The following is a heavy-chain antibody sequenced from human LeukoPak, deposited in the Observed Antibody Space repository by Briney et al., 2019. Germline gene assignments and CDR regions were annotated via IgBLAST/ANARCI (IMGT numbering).Heavy chain of an antibody. CDR2: IYYSGST. CDR3: ARDALRFLEWLRTQYNWFDP. D-gene: IGHD3-3*01. J-gene: IGHJ5*02. CDR1: GGSISSSSYY. V-gene: IGHV4-39*07. Sequence: SETLSLTCTVSGGSISSSSYYWGWIRQPPGKGLEWIGSIYYSGSTYYNPSLKSRVTISVDTSKNQFSLKLSSVTAADTAVYYCARDALRFLEWLRTQYNWFDPWGQGTLVTVSS.